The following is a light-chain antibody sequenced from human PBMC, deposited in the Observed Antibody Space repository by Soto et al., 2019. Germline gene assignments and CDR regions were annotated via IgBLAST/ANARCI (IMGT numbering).Light chain of an antibody. J-gene: IGKJ1*01. CDR3: QQYNNWPWM. CDR1: QSISDT. CDR2: GAS. Sequence: EIVMTQSPATLSVSPGGRATLSCRASQSISDTLAWYQQKPGQAPRLLIYGASTRATGFPARFSGSGSGTDFTLTISSLQSEDFAVYYCQQYNNWPWMFGQGTKVEIK. V-gene: IGKV3-15*01.